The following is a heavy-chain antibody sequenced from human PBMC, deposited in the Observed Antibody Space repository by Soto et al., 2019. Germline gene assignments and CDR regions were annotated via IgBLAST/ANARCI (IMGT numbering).Heavy chain of an antibody. CDR3: AAGTSYYYGMDV. CDR1: GFTFSSYA. Sequence: GGSLRLSCSASGFTFSSYAMHWVRQAPGKGLEYVSAISSNGGSTYYADSVKGRFTISRDNSKNTLYLQMSSLRAEDTAVYYCAAGTSYYYGMDVWGQGTTVTVSS. J-gene: IGHJ6*02. CDR2: ISSNGGST. D-gene: IGHD6-13*01. V-gene: IGHV3-64D*08.